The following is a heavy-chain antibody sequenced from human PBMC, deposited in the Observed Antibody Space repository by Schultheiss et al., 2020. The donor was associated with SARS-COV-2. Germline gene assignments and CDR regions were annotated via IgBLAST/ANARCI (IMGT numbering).Heavy chain of an antibody. CDR2: IYHSGST. CDR3: ASTYSSSWSYYYYGMDV. D-gene: IGHD6-13*01. CDR1: GFTFSSYG. J-gene: IGHJ6*02. Sequence: GSLRLSCAASGFTFSSYGMHWVRQPPGKGLEWIGEIYHSGSTNYNPSLKSRVTISVDTSKNQFSLKLSSVTAADTAVYYCASTYSSSWSYYYYGMDVWGQGTTVTVSS. V-gene: IGHV4-34*01.